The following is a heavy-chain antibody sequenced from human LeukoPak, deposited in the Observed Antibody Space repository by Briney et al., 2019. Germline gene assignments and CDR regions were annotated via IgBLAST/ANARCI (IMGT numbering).Heavy chain of an antibody. V-gene: IGHV1-69*10. Sequence: SVKVSCKASGGAFSRYTINWVRQAPGQGLEWMGGINPIADIASYAQKFLGRVTITADKSTSTAYMELNSLRSEDTAVYYCARWGAAAGTEFYYYYYGMDVWGQGTTVTVSS. J-gene: IGHJ6*02. D-gene: IGHD6-13*01. CDR3: ARWGAAAGTEFYYYYYGMDV. CDR1: GGAFSRYT. CDR2: INPIADIA.